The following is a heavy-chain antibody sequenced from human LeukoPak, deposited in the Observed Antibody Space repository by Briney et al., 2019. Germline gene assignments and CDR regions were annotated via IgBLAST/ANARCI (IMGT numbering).Heavy chain of an antibody. CDR1: GYTFTSYV. J-gene: IGHJ3*02. V-gene: IGHV1-18*01. Sequence: GASVKVSCKASGYTFTSYVISSVRQAPGQGLEWMGWISAYNVNTNYAQKLQGRVTMTTDTSTSTAYMELRSLRSDDTAVYYCATYDYGDYDHAFDIWGQGTMVTVSS. D-gene: IGHD4-17*01. CDR2: ISAYNVNT. CDR3: ATYDYGDYDHAFDI.